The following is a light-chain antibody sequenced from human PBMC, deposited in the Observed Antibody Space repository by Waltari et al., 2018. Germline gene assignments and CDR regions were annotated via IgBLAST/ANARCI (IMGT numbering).Light chain of an antibody. CDR1: QSLLYNFNNKSF. J-gene: IGKJ1*01. Sequence: DIVMTQSPDSLAVPLGERATINCKSSQSLLYNFNNKSFLAWYQQKPGQPPKMLIYWASSRESGVPARFSGCWSGTDFTLTISSLQAEDGALYYCQQHYATPRTFGQGTKVEI. CDR2: WAS. CDR3: QQHYATPRT. V-gene: IGKV4-1*01.